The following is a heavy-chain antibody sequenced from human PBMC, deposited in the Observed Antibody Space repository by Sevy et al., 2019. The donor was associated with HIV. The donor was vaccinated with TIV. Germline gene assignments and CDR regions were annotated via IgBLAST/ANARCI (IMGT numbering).Heavy chain of an antibody. CDR3: TTSPLVQGVP. CDR1: EFTFNNAW. Sequence: GGSLRLSCAASEFTFNNAWMSWVRQAPGKGLEWVGRIKSKTDGGTPDYAAPVQGRFTISREDSKNTLYLQMNSLKTEDTAVYYCTTSPLVQGVPWGQGTLVTVSS. CDR2: IKSKTDGGTP. D-gene: IGHD3-10*01. J-gene: IGHJ5*02. V-gene: IGHV3-15*01.